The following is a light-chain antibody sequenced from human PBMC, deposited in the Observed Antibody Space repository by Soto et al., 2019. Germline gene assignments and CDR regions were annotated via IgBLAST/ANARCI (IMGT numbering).Light chain of an antibody. CDR3: SSYTSSSTSV. CDR2: DVS. J-gene: IGLJ1*01. CDR1: SSDVGGYNY. Sequence: SVLPQPASVSVSPGQSITISCTGTSSDVGGYNYVSWYQQHPGKAPKLMIYDVSNRPSGVSNRFSGSKSGNTASLTISGLQAEDEADYYCSSYTSSSTSVFGTGTKVTVL. V-gene: IGLV2-14*01.